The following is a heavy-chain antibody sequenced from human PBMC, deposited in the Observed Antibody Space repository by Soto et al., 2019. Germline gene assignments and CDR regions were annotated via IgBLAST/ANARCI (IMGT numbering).Heavy chain of an antibody. CDR3: ARLSPQSNTDD. CDR1: GFTFNTYA. CDR2: ISAVGTST. J-gene: IGHJ4*02. D-gene: IGHD7-27*01. Sequence: PGGSLRLSCAPSGFTFNTYAMTWVRQAPGKGLEWVSSISAVGTSTYYGDSVKGRFTVARDNSKNTLFLHMNSLRADDTAIYFCARLSPQSNTDDWGQGTLVTVSS. V-gene: IGHV3-23*01.